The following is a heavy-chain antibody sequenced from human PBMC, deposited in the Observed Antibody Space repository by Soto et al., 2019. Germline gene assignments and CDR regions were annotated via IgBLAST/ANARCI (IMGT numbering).Heavy chain of an antibody. D-gene: IGHD5-12*01. V-gene: IGHV4-39*01. J-gene: IGHJ4*02. CDR1: GGSISSSGYY. CDR3: TRHYSGYDLGGY. CDR2: IYYSGST. Sequence: PSETLSLTCTVSGGSISSSGYYWGWIRQPPGKGLEWIASIYYSGSTYYNPSLKSRLTISEDRSKNQLTLKLKSVTAADTAVYYCTRHYSGYDLGGYWGQGTLVTVSS.